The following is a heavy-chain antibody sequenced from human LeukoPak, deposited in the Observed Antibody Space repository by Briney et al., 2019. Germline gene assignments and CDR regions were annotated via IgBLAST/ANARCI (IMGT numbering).Heavy chain of an antibody. D-gene: IGHD6-6*01. CDR3: ARTGSSSHYFDY. Sequence: SETLSLTCTVSGGPISSGGYYWSWIRQHPGKGLEWIGYIYYSGSTYYNPSLKSRVTISVDTSKNQFSLKLSSVTAADTAVYYCARTGSSSHYFDYWGQGTLVTVSS. V-gene: IGHV4-31*03. J-gene: IGHJ4*02. CDR1: GGPISSGGYY. CDR2: IYYSGST.